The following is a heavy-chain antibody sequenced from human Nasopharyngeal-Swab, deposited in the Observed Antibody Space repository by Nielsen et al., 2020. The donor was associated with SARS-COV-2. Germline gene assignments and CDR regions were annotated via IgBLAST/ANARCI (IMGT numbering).Heavy chain of an antibody. Sequence: GGSLRLSCAASGFTFSSYEMNWVRQAPGKGLEWVSYISSSGSTIYYADSVKGRFTISRDNAKNSLYLQMNSLRAEDTALYYCAKAKYDSSGYYYPYFDYWGQGTLVTVSS. CDR1: GFTFSSYE. D-gene: IGHD3-22*01. J-gene: IGHJ4*02. V-gene: IGHV3-48*03. CDR2: ISSSGSTI. CDR3: AKAKYDSSGYYYPYFDY.